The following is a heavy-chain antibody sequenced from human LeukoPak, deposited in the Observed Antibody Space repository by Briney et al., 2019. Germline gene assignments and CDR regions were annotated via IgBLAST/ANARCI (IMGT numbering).Heavy chain of an antibody. CDR1: GFTFSSYG. V-gene: IGHV3-33*01. J-gene: IGHJ1*01. Sequence: GGSLRLPCAASGFTFSSYGMHWVRQAPGKGLEWVAVIWYDGSNKYYADSVKGRFTISRDNSKNTLYLQMNSLRAEDTAVYYCARAHYYGSGSYYQYFQHWGQGTLVTVSS. CDR2: IWYDGSNK. CDR3: ARAHYYGSGSYYQYFQH. D-gene: IGHD3-10*01.